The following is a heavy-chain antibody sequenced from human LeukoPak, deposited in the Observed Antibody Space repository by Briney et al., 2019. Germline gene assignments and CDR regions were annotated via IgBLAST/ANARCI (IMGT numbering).Heavy chain of an antibody. Sequence: GGSLRLSCAASGFTFSSYAMHWVRQAPGKGLGYVSAISSNGGSTYYANSVKGRFTISRDNSKNTLYLQMGSLRAEDMAVYYCARRASTERGHSYGLDYWGQRTLVTVSS. CDR2: ISSNGGST. CDR1: GFTFSSYA. CDR3: ARRASTERGHSYGLDY. J-gene: IGHJ4*02. V-gene: IGHV3-64*01. D-gene: IGHD5-18*01.